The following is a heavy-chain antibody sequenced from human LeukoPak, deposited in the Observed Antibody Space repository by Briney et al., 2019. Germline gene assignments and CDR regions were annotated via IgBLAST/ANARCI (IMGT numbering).Heavy chain of an antibody. CDR3: ARTTLLDFDWSPDGFDI. D-gene: IGHD3-9*01. CDR1: GYSISSGYH. J-gene: IGHJ3*02. CDR2: IYTSGTT. V-gene: IGHV4-4*07. Sequence: SETLSLTCTVSGYSISSGYHWGWIRQPAGKGLEWIGRIYTSGTTNYNPSLKSRVTMSVDTSKNQFSLKLSSVTAADTAVYYCARTTLLDFDWSPDGFDIWGQGTMVTVSS.